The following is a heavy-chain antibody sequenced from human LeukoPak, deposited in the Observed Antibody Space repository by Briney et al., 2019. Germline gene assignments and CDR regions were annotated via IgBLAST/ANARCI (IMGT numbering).Heavy chain of an antibody. CDR1: RYIVTSYG. V-gene: IGHV1-18*01. Sequence: GASVKVSCKASRYIVTSYGISWLRQAPAKGLEWMGWISAYNGNTNYAPKLQGRVTMTTDTSTSTGSMEMRSLRSDDTDVYYCARGDTATGASDYWGQGTVVTVSS. CDR3: ARGDTATGASDY. J-gene: IGHJ4*02. D-gene: IGHD5-18*01. CDR2: ISAYNGNT.